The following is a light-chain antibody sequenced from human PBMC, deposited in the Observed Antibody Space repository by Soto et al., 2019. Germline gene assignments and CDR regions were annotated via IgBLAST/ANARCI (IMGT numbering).Light chain of an antibody. J-gene: IGKJ1*01. CDR1: QSISSW. V-gene: IGKV1-5*03. CDR3: QQYNSYSPT. Sequence: DIQMTQSPSTLSASVGDRVTITCRASQSISSWLDWYQQKPGKAPKLLIYKASSLESGVPSRFSGSGSGAEFTPTISSLQPDDFASYYCQQYNSYSPTFGQRNKVEIK. CDR2: KAS.